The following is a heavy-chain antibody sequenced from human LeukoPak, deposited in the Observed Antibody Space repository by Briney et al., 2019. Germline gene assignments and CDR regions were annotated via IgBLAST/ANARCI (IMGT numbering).Heavy chain of an antibody. J-gene: IGHJ6*03. D-gene: IGHD4-23*01. V-gene: IGHV1-18*01. Sequence: ASVKVSCKASGYTFTSYDINWVRQAPGQGLEWMGWISAYNGNTNYAQKLQGRVTMTTDTSTSTAYMELRSLRSDDTAVYYCARDLRWEEDYYYYYMDVWGKGTTVTVSS. CDR3: ARDLRWEEDYYYYYMDV. CDR2: ISAYNGNT. CDR1: GYTFTSYD.